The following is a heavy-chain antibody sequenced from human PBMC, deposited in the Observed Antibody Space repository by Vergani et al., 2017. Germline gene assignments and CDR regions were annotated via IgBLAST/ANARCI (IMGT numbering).Heavy chain of an antibody. CDR2: ISGSGGST. CDR1: GFTFSSYA. D-gene: IGHD4-17*01. Sequence: EVQLLESGGGLVQPGGSLRLSCAASGFTFSSYAMSWVRQAPGKGLEWVSAISGSGGSTYYADSVKGRFTISRDNSKNTLYLQMNSLRAEDTAVYYCARDLYGDYGNDYWGQGTLVTVSS. CDR3: ARDLYGDYGNDY. V-gene: IGHV3-23*01. J-gene: IGHJ4*02.